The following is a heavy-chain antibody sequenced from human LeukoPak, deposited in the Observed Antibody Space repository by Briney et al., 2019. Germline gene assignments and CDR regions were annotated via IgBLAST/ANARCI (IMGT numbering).Heavy chain of an antibody. V-gene: IGHV1-2*02. CDR3: ARNPIAVAGTAGYYGMDV. J-gene: IGHJ6*02. Sequence: ASVKVSCKASGYTFTGYYMHWVRQAPGQGLEWMGWINPNSGGTNCAQKFQGRVTMTRDTSISTAYMELSRLRSDDTAVYYCARNPIAVAGTAGYYGMDVWGQGTTVTVSS. CDR1: GYTFTGYY. CDR2: INPNSGGT. D-gene: IGHD6-19*01.